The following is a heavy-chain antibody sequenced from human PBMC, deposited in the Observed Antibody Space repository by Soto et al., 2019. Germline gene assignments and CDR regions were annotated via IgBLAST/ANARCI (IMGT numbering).Heavy chain of an antibody. Sequence: EVQLVESGGSMVQPGESLRLSCAASGFTFSSHSMKWVRQAPGKGLEWVSYISSSGSTIYYADSVKGRFTISRDNVKNSLHLQMDSLRDEDTAVYYCARDKYGDYTSDYWGQGTLVTVSS. CDR1: GFTFSSHS. D-gene: IGHD4-17*01. CDR2: ISSSGSTI. CDR3: ARDKYGDYTSDY. V-gene: IGHV3-48*02. J-gene: IGHJ4*02.